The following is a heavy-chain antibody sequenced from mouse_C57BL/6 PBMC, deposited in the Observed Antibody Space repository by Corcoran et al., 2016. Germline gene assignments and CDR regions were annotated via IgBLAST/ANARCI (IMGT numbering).Heavy chain of an antibody. D-gene: IGHD2-14*01. J-gene: IGHJ2*01. Sequence: QVQLKQSGAELVRPGASVKLSCKASGYTFTDYYINWVKQRPGQGLEWIARIYPGSGNTYYNEKFKGKATLTAEKSSSTAYMQLSSLTSEDSAVYFCAREVPYYFDYWGQGTTLTVSS. CDR1: GYTFTDYY. CDR3: AREVPYYFDY. CDR2: IYPGSGNT. V-gene: IGHV1-76*01.